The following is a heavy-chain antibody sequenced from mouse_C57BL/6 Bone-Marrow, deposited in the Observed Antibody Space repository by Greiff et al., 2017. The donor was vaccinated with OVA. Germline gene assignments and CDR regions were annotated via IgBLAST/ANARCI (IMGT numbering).Heavy chain of an antibody. V-gene: IGHV14-4*01. CDR2: IDPENGDT. J-gene: IGHJ4*01. Sequence: VQLQQSGAELVRPGDSVKLSCTASGFNIKDDYMHWVKQRPEQGLEWIGWIDPENGDTEYASKFQGKATITADTSSNTAYLQLSSLTSEDTAVYYCTTLSMDYWGQGTSVTVSS. CDR3: TTLSMDY. CDR1: GFNIKDDY.